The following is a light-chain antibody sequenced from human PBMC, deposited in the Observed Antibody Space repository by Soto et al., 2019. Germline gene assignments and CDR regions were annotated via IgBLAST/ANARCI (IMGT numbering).Light chain of an antibody. CDR2: DVS. CDR3: SSYTFSRDVV. J-gene: IGLJ2*01. Sequence: QSVLTQPPSVSGSPGQSITISCTGTTSDVGGYNYVSWYQHHPGKAPKLMIYDVSNRPLGVSNRFSGSKSGNTAALTISGLQAEDEADYYCSSYTFSRDVVFGGGTKLTVL. V-gene: IGLV2-14*03. CDR1: TSDVGGYNY.